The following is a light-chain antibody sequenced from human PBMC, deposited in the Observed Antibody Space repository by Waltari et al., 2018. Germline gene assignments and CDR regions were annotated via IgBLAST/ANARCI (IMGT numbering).Light chain of an antibody. CDR1: QDINNY. J-gene: IGKJ3*01. Sequence: DIQMTQSPSSLSASVGARVTITCQASQDINNYLNWYQQKPGKAPKLLIYEASNLETGVPSRFSGSGSGTDFILTISSLQPEDIATYYCQQYDNPTLTFGPGTKVDLK. CDR3: QQYDNPTLT. CDR2: EAS. V-gene: IGKV1-33*01.